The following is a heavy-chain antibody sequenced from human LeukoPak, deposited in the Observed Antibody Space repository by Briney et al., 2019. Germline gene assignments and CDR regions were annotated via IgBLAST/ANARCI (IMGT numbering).Heavy chain of an antibody. D-gene: IGHD5-24*01. CDR3: ARASRDGYNWGGFDY. CDR1: GFTFSDYY. Sequence: GGSLRLSCAASGFTFSDYYMNWVRQAPGEGLEWVSSISSSSTYIHYADSVRGRFTISRDNAKNSLSLQMNSLRAEDTAVYYCARASRDGYNWGGFDYWGQGTLVTVSS. J-gene: IGHJ4*02. CDR2: ISSSSTYI. V-gene: IGHV3-21*01.